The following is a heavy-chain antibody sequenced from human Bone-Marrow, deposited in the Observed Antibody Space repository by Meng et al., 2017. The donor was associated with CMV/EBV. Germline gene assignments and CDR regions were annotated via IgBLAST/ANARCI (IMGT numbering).Heavy chain of an antibody. V-gene: IGHV3-21*01. CDR3: ARESLLELPAFDI. D-gene: IGHD1-7*01. J-gene: IGHJ3*02. CDR2: ISSSSYI. CDR1: GFTFSSYS. Sequence: GESLKISCAASGFTFSSYSMNWVRQAPGKGLEWVSSISSSSYIYYADSVKGRFTISRDNAKNSLYLQMNSLRAEDTAVYYCARESLLELPAFDIWGQGTMVTVSS.